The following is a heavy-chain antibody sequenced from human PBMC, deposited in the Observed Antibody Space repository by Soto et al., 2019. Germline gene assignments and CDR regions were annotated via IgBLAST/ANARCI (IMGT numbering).Heavy chain of an antibody. CDR3: ARDGGVVVAVDAFDV. J-gene: IGHJ3*01. D-gene: IGHD6-19*01. Sequence: EVQLVESGGGVVRPGGSLRLSCAASGLTFDDHGMTWVRQAPGKGLEWVSGITWNGATTGYADSVKGRFTISRDNAKNSLYLQMNSLRVEDTALYYCARDGGVVVAVDAFDVWGQGTMVTVSS. V-gene: IGHV3-20*04. CDR2: ITWNGATT. CDR1: GLTFDDHG.